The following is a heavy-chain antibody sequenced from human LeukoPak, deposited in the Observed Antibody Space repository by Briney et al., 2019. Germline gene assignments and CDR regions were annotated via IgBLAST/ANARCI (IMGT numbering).Heavy chain of an antibody. Sequence: SETLSLTCTVSGGSISSYYWSWIRQPPGKGLEWIGYIYYSGSTNYNPSLKSRVTISVDTSKNQFSLKLSSVTAADTAVYYCASSYYYDYYFDDWGQGTLVTVSS. CDR3: ASSYYYDYYFDD. J-gene: IGHJ4*02. CDR2: IYYSGST. CDR1: GGSISSYY. D-gene: IGHD3-22*01. V-gene: IGHV4-59*08.